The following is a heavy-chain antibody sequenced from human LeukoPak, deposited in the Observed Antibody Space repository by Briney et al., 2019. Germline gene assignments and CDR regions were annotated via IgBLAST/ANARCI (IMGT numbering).Heavy chain of an antibody. CDR3: ARDFGYCGSGSYAWYFDL. D-gene: IGHD3-10*01. CDR2: IYYSGST. CDR1: GDSISSSSYH. Sequence: SETLSLTCTGSGDSISSSSYHWGWIRQPPGKGLERIGSIYYSGSTYYNPSLKSRVTISVDTSKNQFSLKLSSVTAADTAVYYCARDFGYCGSGSYAWYFDLWGRGTLVTVSS. J-gene: IGHJ2*01. V-gene: IGHV4-39*07.